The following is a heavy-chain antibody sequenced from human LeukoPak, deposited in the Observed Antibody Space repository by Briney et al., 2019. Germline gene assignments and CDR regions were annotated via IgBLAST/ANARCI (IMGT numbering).Heavy chain of an antibody. J-gene: IGHJ5*02. CDR2: IYYSGST. Sequence: SETLSLTCTVSGGSISSYYWSWIRQPPGKGLEWIGYIYYSGSTNYTPSLKSRVTISVDTSKNQFSLKLSSVTAADTAVYYCARDHSSSWYSIWFDPWGQGTLVTVSS. V-gene: IGHV4-59*01. CDR1: GGSISSYY. CDR3: ARDHSSSWYSIWFDP. D-gene: IGHD6-13*01.